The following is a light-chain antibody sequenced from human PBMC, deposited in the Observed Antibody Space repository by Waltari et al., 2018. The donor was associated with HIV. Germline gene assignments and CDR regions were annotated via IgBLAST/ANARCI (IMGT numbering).Light chain of an antibody. CDR3: SSYTSSSTQV. V-gene: IGLV2-14*01. J-gene: IGLJ1*01. Sequence: QPASVSGSPGQSITISCTGTSSDVGGYNYVFWYQQHPGKAPKLMIYEVTNRPSGVSNRFSGSKSGNTASLTISGLQAEDEADYYCSSYTSSSTQVFGTGTKVTVL. CDR2: EVT. CDR1: SSDVGGYNY.